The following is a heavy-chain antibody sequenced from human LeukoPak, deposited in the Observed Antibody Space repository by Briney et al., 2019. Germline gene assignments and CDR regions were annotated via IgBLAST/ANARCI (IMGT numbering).Heavy chain of an antibody. CDR3: ARSLRYFDWLLPDGDAFDI. Sequence: GESLKISCKGSGYSFTSYWIGWVRQMPGQGLEWMGIIYPGDSDTRYSPSFQGQVTISADKSISTAYLQWSSLKASDTAMYYCARSLRYFDWLLPDGDAFDIWGQGTMVTVSS. D-gene: IGHD3-9*01. J-gene: IGHJ3*02. CDR1: GYSFTSYW. V-gene: IGHV5-51*01. CDR2: IYPGDSDT.